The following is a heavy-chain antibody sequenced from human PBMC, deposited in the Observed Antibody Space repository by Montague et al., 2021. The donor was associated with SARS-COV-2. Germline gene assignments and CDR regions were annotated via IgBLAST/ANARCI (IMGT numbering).Heavy chain of an antibody. V-gene: IGHV4-39*01. CDR2: IYYSGST. J-gene: IGHJ4*01. D-gene: IGHD3-10*01. CDR1: GGSISSSGYY. Sequence: SETLSLTCTVSGGSISSSGYYWGWIRQPPGKGLEWIGSIYYSGSTYYNPSLKSRVTISVDTSKNQFSLKLSSVTAADTAVYYCATVVGAQVYYFDFWGHGTLVTVSS. CDR3: ATVVGAQVYYFDF.